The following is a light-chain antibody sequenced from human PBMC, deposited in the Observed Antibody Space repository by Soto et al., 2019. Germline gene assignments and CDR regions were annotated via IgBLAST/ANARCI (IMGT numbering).Light chain of an antibody. J-gene: IGLJ2*01. CDR3: QSYDSSLSRV. CDR1: SYNIGAGYD. Sequence: QSVLTQPPSVSGAPGQSVTISCTGSSYNIGAGYDVHWYQQLPGTAPKLLINGNSNRPSGVPDRFSGSKSGTSASLAITGLQAEDEADYYCQSYDSSLSRVFGGGTKLTVL. V-gene: IGLV1-40*01. CDR2: GNS.